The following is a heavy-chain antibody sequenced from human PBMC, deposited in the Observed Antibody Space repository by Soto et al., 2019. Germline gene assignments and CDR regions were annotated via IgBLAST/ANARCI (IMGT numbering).Heavy chain of an antibody. CDR3: AKSNYDFWSALSMFDH. Sequence: PGGSLRLSCVASGFTFSNYAMSWVRQAPGKGLEWVSSISARGGNTYYADSVRGRLIISRDNSKNMLYLQMNRLRAEDTAVYYCAKSNYDFWSALSMFDHWGQGTLVTVSS. V-gene: IGHV3-23*01. D-gene: IGHD3-3*01. CDR1: GFTFSNYA. CDR2: ISARGGNT. J-gene: IGHJ4*02.